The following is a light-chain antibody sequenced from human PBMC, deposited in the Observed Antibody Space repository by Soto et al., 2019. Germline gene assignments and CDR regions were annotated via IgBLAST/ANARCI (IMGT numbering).Light chain of an antibody. CDR3: QQLESYPST. CDR2: AAS. J-gene: IGKJ4*01. CDR1: QGINTF. V-gene: IGKV1-9*01. Sequence: IQLTQSPSSLSASVGDRVTIPCRASQGINTFLAWYQKKPGTDTKLLIYAASTLQSRVPSRVSGSGSGTDFTLTISSLQTEDFATYYCQQLESYPSTFGGGTKVDIK.